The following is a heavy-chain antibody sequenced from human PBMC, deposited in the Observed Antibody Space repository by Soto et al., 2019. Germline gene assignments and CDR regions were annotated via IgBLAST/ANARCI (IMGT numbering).Heavy chain of an antibody. CDR3: TASDTGKYTFDY. CDR1: GFIFSDPY. Sequence: PGGSLRLSCAASGFIFSDPYMDWVRQAPGKGLEWVGRSRSKASSYSTEYAASVRGRFTIARDDSKNSLYLQMNSLKIEDTAMYYCTASDTGKYTFDYWGRGILVTVSS. D-gene: IGHD1-26*01. J-gene: IGHJ4*02. V-gene: IGHV3-72*01. CDR2: SRSKASSYST.